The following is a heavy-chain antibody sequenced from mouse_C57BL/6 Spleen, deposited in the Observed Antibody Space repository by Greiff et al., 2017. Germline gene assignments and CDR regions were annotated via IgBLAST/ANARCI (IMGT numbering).Heavy chain of an antibody. J-gene: IGHJ4*01. CDR3: ARYSSNYYAMDY. CDR2: IDPSDSYT. CDR1: GYTFTSYW. Sequence: QVQLQQPGAELVKPGASVKLSCKASGYTFTSYWMQWVKQRPGQGLEWIGEIDPSDSYTNYNQKFKGKATLTVDTSSSTAYMQLSSLTSEDSAVYYCARYSSNYYAMDYWGQGTSVTVSS. V-gene: IGHV1-50*01. D-gene: IGHD2-5*01.